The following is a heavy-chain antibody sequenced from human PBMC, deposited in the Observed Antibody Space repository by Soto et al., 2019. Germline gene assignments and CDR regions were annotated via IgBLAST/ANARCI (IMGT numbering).Heavy chain of an antibody. CDR3: AKEQLLWFGELSNPLDY. CDR1: GFTFSSYG. D-gene: IGHD3-10*01. Sequence: PGGSLRLSCAASGFTFSSYGMHWVRQAPGKGLEWVAVISYDGSNKYYADSVKGRFTISRDNSKNTLYLQMNSLRAEDTAVYYCAKEQLLWFGELSNPLDYWGQGTLVTVSS. CDR2: ISYDGSNK. V-gene: IGHV3-30*18. J-gene: IGHJ4*02.